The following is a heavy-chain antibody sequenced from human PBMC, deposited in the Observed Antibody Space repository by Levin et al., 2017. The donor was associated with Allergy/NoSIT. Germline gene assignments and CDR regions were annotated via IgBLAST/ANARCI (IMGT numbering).Heavy chain of an antibody. V-gene: IGHV3-48*02. CDR3: ARGVRGSGWLFDY. CDR2: ISSSSSTI. D-gene: IGHD6-19*01. J-gene: IGHJ4*02. Sequence: GESLKISCAASGFTFSSYSMNWVRQAPGKGLEWVSYISSSSSTIYYADSVKGRFTISRDNAKNSLYLQMNSLRDEDTAVYYCARGVRGSGWLFDYWGQGTLVTVSS. CDR1: GFTFSSYS.